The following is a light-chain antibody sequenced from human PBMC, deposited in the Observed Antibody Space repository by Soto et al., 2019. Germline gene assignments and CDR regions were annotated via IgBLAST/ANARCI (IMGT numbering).Light chain of an antibody. V-gene: IGKV3-20*01. CDR2: GAS. CDR3: QQYAKAPLT. J-gene: IGKJ1*01. Sequence: EIVLTQSPGTLSLSPGERATLSCRASQSVSSNFLAWYQQKPGQAPRLLIYGASNRATGIPDRFSGSGSGTDFTLTISRLEPEVFAVYYCQQYAKAPLTFGQGTKVDI. CDR1: QSVSSNF.